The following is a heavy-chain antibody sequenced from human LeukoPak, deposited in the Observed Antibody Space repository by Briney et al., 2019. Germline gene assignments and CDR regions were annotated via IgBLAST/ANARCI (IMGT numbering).Heavy chain of an antibody. CDR1: GFTVSRSY. V-gene: IGHV3-66*01. D-gene: IGHD2-15*01. Sequence: GGSLRLSCTASGFTVSRSYMSWVRQAPGKGLEWVSIIYSGGSTYYADSVKGRFTISIDNSKNTLFLQMNSLRAEDTAVYYCARDDAMVALGGWGQGTLVTVSS. CDR3: ARDDAMVALGG. J-gene: IGHJ4*02. CDR2: IYSGGST.